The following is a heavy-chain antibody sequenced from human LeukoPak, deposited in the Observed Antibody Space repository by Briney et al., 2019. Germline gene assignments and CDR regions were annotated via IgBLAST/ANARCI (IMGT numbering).Heavy chain of an antibody. Sequence: GASVKVSCKASGYTFTGYYMHWVRQAPGQGLEWMGWINPNSGGTNYAQKFQGRVTMTRDTSISTAYMELSGLRSDDTAVYYCARGAGDFWSGSNRYYYYYMDVWGKGTTVTVSS. CDR3: ARGAGDFWSGSNRYYYYYMDV. V-gene: IGHV1-2*02. J-gene: IGHJ6*03. D-gene: IGHD3-3*01. CDR2: INPNSGGT. CDR1: GYTFTGYY.